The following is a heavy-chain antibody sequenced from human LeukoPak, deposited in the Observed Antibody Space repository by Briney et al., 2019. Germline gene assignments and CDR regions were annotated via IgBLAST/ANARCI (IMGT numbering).Heavy chain of an antibody. CDR1: GFSLTTYS. CDR3: AREYSSSSGRAFDI. CDR2: ISSSSSTI. V-gene: IGHV3-48*02. D-gene: IGHD6-6*01. Sequence: GGSLRLSCAASGFSLTTYSMNWVRQAPGQGLEWISYISSSSSTIYYANSVKGPFTISRDNAKNSLYLQMNGLRDEDTAVYYCAREYSSSSGRAFDIWGHGTMVTVSS. J-gene: IGHJ3*02.